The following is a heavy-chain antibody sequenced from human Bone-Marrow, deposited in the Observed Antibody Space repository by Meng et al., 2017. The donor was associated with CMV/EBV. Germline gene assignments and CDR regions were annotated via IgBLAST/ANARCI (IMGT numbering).Heavy chain of an antibody. CDR3: ARGPRPVVGGDIMWAPEG. J-gene: IGHJ4*02. CDR1: GVTFTSTA. D-gene: IGHD3-10*01. Sequence: SVKVSCKASGVTFTSTALQWVRQAPGQRLEWMGWIAPVCETTNYAQKFRDRVSITMDESATTAYMEMSSLGSEDTAVYFCARGPRPVVGGDIMWAPEGWGQGTLVTVSS. CDR2: IAPVCETT. V-gene: IGHV1-58*01.